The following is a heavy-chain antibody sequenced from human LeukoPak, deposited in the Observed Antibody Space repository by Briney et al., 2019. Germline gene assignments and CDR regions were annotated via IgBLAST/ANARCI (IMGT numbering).Heavy chain of an antibody. J-gene: IGHJ4*02. CDR1: GYTFTGHY. CDR3: ARTLYIGAVPGGFDY. D-gene: IGHD6-13*01. V-gene: IGHV1-2*02. Sequence: ASVKVSCKASGYTFTGHYMHLVRQAPGQGLEWMGWINPKNAGTNFAQRFQGRVTMTRDTSISTVYMELSRLRSDDTALYYCARTLYIGAVPGGFDYWGQGTLVTVSS. CDR2: INPKNAGT.